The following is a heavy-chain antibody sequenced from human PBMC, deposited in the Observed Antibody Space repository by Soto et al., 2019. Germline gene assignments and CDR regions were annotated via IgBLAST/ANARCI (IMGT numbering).Heavy chain of an antibody. CDR3: ARGQKASSGSDY. D-gene: IGHD6-19*01. V-gene: IGHV1-8*01. J-gene: IGHJ4*02. Sequence: ASVKVSCKASGYTFTSYDINWVRQATGQGLEWMGWMNPNSGNTGYAQKFQGRVTMTRNTSISTAYMELSSLRSEDTAVYYCARGQKASSGSDYWGQGTLVTVSS. CDR1: GYTFTSYD. CDR2: MNPNSGNT.